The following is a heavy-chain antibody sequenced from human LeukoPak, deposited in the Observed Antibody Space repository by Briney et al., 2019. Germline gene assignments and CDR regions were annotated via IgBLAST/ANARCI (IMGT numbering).Heavy chain of an antibody. Sequence: GGSLRLSCAASGFTFSSYGMHWVRQAPGKGLEWMAVTWYDGSNKYYADSVKGRLTISRDNSKNTLYLQMNSLRAEDTAVYYCARDGAAVAGPYYFDYWGQGTLVTVSS. CDR3: ARDGAAVAGPYYFDY. J-gene: IGHJ4*02. D-gene: IGHD6-19*01. CDR2: TWYDGSNK. V-gene: IGHV3-33*01. CDR1: GFTFSSYG.